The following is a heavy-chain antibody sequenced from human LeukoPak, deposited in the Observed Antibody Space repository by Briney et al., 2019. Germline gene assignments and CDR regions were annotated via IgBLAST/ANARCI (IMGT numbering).Heavy chain of an antibody. CDR3: AKESHSEVYGSFFDG. J-gene: IGHJ4*02. D-gene: IGHD1-26*01. Sequence: GSLRLSCAASAFPLSNSGMHWVRQAPGKGLEWVAVVSRSGGTKYYGDSVQGRFTISRDNSKNTLYLQMNSLEAEDTAVYYSAKESHSEVYGSFFDGWGPGTLVSVSS. CDR2: VSRSGGTK. CDR1: AFPLSNSG. V-gene: IGHV3-30*18.